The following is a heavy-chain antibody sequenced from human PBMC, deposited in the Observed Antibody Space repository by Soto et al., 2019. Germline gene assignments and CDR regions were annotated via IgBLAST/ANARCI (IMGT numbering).Heavy chain of an antibody. V-gene: IGHV1-18*01. CDR2: ISAYNGNT. Sequence: ASVKVSCKASGYTFTSYGISWVRQAPGQGLEWMGWISAYNGNTNYAQKLQGRVTMTTDTSTSTAYMGLRSLRSDDTAVYYCARVLDHFSITMIEFNWFDPWGQGTLVTVSS. CDR1: GYTFTSYG. J-gene: IGHJ5*02. CDR3: ARVLDHFSITMIEFNWFDP. D-gene: IGHD3-22*01.